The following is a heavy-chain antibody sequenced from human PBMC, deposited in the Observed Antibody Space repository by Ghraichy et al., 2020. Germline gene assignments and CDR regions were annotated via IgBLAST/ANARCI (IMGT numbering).Heavy chain of an antibody. D-gene: IGHD6-6*01. J-gene: IGHJ3*02. CDR3: AREGISGRPNVFDI. CDR2: IWSSGSS. V-gene: IGHV4-4*07. Sequence: SQTLSLTCTVAGASISNYYWSWIRQTAGKGLEWIGRIWSSGSSNYSPSLESRVTMSVDPSKNQFSLKLNSVTAADAVVYFCAREGISGRPNVFDIWGQGTMVTVSS. CDR1: GASISNYY.